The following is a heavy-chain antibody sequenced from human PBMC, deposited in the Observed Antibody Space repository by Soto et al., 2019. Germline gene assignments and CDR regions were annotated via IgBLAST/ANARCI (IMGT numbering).Heavy chain of an antibody. D-gene: IGHD3-3*01. CDR3: ARATIFGVVIFDY. CDR2: IYYSGST. CDR1: GGSISSGDYY. V-gene: IGHV4-30-4*01. Sequence: QVQLQESGPGLVKPSQTLSLTCTVSGGSISSGDYYWSWIRQPPGKGLEWIGYIYYSGSTYYNPSLKSRVTLSVDTSKNQFSLKRSSVTTADTAVYYCARATIFGVVIFDYWGQGTLVTVSS. J-gene: IGHJ4*02.